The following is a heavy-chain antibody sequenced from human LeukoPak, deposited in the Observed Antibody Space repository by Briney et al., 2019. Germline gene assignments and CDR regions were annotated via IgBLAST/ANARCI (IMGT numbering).Heavy chain of an antibody. V-gene: IGHV4-4*07. D-gene: IGHD3-22*01. CDR2: IYTSRST. J-gene: IGHJ4*02. CDR3: ARVSLRNYFDY. Sequence: SETLSLTCTVSGGSISSYYWSWIRQPAGKGLEWIGRIYTSRSTNYNPSLKSRVTISVDKSKNQFSLKLSSVTAADTAVYYCARVSLRNYFDYWGQGTLVTVSS. CDR1: GGSISSYY.